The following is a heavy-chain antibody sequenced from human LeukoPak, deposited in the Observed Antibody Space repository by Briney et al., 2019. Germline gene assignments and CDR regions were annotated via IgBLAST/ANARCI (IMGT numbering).Heavy chain of an antibody. CDR3: AKDLGVTPRTDYMDV. CDR2: IWYDGSNK. V-gene: IGHV3-33*06. J-gene: IGHJ6*03. Sequence: PGGSLRLSCAASGFTFSSYGMHWVRQAPGKGLEWVAVIWYDGSNKYYADSVKGRFTISRDNSKNTLYLQMNSLRAEDTAVYYCAKDLGVTPRTDYMDVWGKGTTVTVSS. CDR1: GFTFSSYG. D-gene: IGHD1-14*01.